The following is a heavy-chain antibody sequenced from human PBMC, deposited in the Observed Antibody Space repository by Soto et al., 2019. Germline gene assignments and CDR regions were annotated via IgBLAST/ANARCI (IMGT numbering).Heavy chain of an antibody. CDR1: GFRFSDYA. CDR2: ISYDGSNK. V-gene: IGHV3-30-3*01. Sequence: RLSCAASGFRFSDYAMHWVRQAPDMGLEWVAVISYDGSNKYYAESVKGRFTISRGNSKSTLYLQMNSLITEDTATYYCARAEQVNYYYYYGMDVWGQGTTVTVSS. D-gene: IGHD1-26*01. CDR3: ARAEQVNYYYYYGMDV. J-gene: IGHJ6*02.